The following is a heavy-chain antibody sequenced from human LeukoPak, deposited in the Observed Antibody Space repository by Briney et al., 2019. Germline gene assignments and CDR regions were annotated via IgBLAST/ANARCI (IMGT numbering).Heavy chain of an antibody. CDR3: AREWGYPFDS. CDR2: ISSSSTYI. CDR1: AFTFSSYS. Sequence: GGSLRLSCAASAFTFSSYSMNWVRQAPGKGLEWVSSISSSSTYIYYVDSVKGRFTISRDNAKNSLYLQMNSLRAEDTAVYYCAREWGYPFDSWGQGTLVTVSS. J-gene: IGHJ4*02. V-gene: IGHV3-21*01. D-gene: IGHD5-12*01.